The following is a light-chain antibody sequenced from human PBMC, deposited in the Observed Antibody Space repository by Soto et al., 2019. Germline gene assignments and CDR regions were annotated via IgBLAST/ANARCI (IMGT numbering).Light chain of an antibody. CDR2: DAS. CDR1: QSVSSS. V-gene: IGKV3-11*01. Sequence: EIVLTQSPATLSLSPGDKAPLPCRASQSVSSSLAWYQQKPGQAPRLLIYDASNRATGIPARFSGSGSGTDFTLTISSLEPEDFAVYYCQQRSNWPPYTFGQGTKLEIK. J-gene: IGKJ2*01. CDR3: QQRSNWPPYT.